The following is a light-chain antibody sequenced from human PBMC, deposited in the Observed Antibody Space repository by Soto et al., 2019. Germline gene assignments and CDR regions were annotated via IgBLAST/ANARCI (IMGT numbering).Light chain of an antibody. CDR1: SSDVGGYNY. V-gene: IGLV2-14*01. J-gene: IGLJ1*01. CDR2: EVS. CDR3: SSYTSSSTLV. Sequence: QSALTQPASVSGSPGQSITISCTGTSSDVGGYNYVSWYQQHPGKAPKLMIYEVSNRPSGVSNRFSGSKSGNTASLTISGLQAEGEADYYCSSYTSSSTLVFGTGTQLPVL.